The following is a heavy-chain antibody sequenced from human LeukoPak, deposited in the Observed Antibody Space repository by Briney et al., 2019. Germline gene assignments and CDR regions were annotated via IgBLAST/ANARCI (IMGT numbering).Heavy chain of an antibody. CDR3: AKDFDGSTWFGRNYMDV. Sequence: GGSLRLSCGASGFTFSDYYMSWIRQAPGKGLEWVSGISGSGGSTYYLDSVKGRFTISRDNSKNTLYLQMNSLRAEDTAVYYCAKDFDGSTWFGRNYMDVWGKGTTVTVSS. V-gene: IGHV3-23*01. J-gene: IGHJ6*03. CDR1: GFTFSDYY. CDR2: ISGSGGST. D-gene: IGHD6-13*01.